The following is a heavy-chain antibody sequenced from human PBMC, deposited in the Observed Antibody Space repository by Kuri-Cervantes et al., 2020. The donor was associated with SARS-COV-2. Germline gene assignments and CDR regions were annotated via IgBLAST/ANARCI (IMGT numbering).Heavy chain of an antibody. Sequence: GSLRLSCAVYGGSFSGYYRGWIRQPPGKGLERIGSIYHSGSTYYNPSLKSRVTISVDTSKNQFSLKLSSVTAADTAVYYCARLTTGNYYDSSGYYPRGYFDYWGQGTLVTVSS. CDR3: ARLTTGNYYDSSGYYPRGYFDY. D-gene: IGHD3-22*01. CDR1: GGSFSGYY. CDR2: IYHSGST. J-gene: IGHJ4*02. V-gene: IGHV4-38-2*01.